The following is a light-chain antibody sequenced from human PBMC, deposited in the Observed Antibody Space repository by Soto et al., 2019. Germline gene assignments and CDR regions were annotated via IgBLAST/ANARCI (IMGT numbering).Light chain of an antibody. V-gene: IGKV1-5*01. Sequence: DIQMTQSPSTLSASVGDRVTITCRASQSISSWLAWYQQKLGRAPRLLIYDASSLESGVPSRFSGSRSGTEFTLTISSLQPDDFATYYCQQYNGYSTWTFGQGTKVDIK. J-gene: IGKJ1*01. CDR3: QQYNGYSTWT. CDR1: QSISSW. CDR2: DAS.